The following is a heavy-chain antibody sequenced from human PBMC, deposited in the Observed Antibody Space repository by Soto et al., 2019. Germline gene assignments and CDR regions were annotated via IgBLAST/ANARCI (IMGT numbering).Heavy chain of an antibody. CDR2: INPSGGST. V-gene: IGHV1-46*01. Sequence: QVQLVQSGAEVKKPGASVKVSCRASGYTFINYYIHWVRQAPGQGLEWMGIINPSGGSTTYAQKFQGRVNMTRDTSTSTVYMELSSLRSEDTAVYYCARAGSGSYFHWFDPWGQGTLVTVSS. J-gene: IGHJ5*02. CDR3: ARAGSGSYFHWFDP. D-gene: IGHD3-10*01. CDR1: GYTFINYY.